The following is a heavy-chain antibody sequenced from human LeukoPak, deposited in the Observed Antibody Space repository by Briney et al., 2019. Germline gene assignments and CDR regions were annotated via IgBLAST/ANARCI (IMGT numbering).Heavy chain of an antibody. J-gene: IGHJ4*02. Sequence: GGSLRLSCAASGFAFSTYSMNWVRQAPGKGLEWVSSISSSSTYIYYADSVKGRATISRDNAKNSLYLQMNSLRAEDTAVYYCARVLSGCETTRCELDYWGQGTLVTVSS. V-gene: IGHV3-21*01. CDR1: GFAFSTYS. CDR2: ISSSSTYI. D-gene: IGHD1-26*01. CDR3: ARVLSGCETTRCELDY.